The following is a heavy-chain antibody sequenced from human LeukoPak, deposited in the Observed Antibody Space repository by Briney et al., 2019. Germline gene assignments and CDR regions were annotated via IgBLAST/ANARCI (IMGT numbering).Heavy chain of an antibody. Sequence: GGSLRLSCAASGITFSSYGMSWVRQALGKGLEWVSSIFPSSDEIHYADSVKGRFTISRDNSRSTLSLQMDSLRAEDTATYYCATYRQIQVPFEFWGQGTLVTVSS. CDR2: IFPSSDEI. V-gene: IGHV3-23*01. D-gene: IGHD5-18*01. J-gene: IGHJ4*02. CDR3: ATYRQIQVPFEF. CDR1: GITFSSYG.